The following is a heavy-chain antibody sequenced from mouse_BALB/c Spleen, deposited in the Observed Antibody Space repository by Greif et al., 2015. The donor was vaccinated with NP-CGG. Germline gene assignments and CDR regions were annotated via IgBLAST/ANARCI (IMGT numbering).Heavy chain of an antibody. CDR1: GFAFSSYD. V-gene: IGHV5-12-1*01. CDR3: ARLHYYGSSFLYAMDY. CDR2: ISSGGGST. D-gene: IGHD1-1*01. Sequence: DVHLVESGGGLVKPGGSLKLSCAASGFAFSSYDMSWVRQTPEKRLEWVAYISSGGGSTYYPDTVKGRFTISRDNAKNTLYLQMSSLKSEDTAMYYCARLHYYGSSFLYAMDYWGQGTSVTVSS. J-gene: IGHJ4*01.